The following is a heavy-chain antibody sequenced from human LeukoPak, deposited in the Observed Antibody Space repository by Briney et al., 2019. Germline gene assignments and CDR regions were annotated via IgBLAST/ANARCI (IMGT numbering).Heavy chain of an antibody. CDR1: GFIFSSYS. V-gene: IGHV3-21*05. Sequence: GGSLGLSCAASGFIFSSYSMNWVRQAPGKGLEWVSFISSSSSIYYADSVKGRFTISRDNAKNSLSLQMNSLRAEDTAVYYCAKGRGWEASYYYYYMDVWGKGTTVTISS. CDR2: ISSSSSI. CDR3: AKGRGWEASYYYYYMDV. D-gene: IGHD1-26*01. J-gene: IGHJ6*03.